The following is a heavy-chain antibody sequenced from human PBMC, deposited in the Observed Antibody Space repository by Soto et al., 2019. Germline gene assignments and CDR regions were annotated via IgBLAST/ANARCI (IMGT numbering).Heavy chain of an antibody. V-gene: IGHV1-69*02. CDR1: GGTFSSYT. Sequence: QVQLVQSGAEVKKPGSSVKVSCKASGGTFSSYTISWVRQAPGQGLEWMGRIIPILGIANYAQKFQGRVTIPADKSTSTAYMELSSLRSEDTAVYYCASWTYYDILTGYQDYWGQGTLVTVSS. D-gene: IGHD3-9*01. J-gene: IGHJ4*02. CDR3: ASWTYYDILTGYQDY. CDR2: IIPILGIA.